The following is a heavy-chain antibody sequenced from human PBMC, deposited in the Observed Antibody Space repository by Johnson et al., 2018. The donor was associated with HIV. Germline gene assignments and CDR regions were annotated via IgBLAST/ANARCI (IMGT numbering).Heavy chain of an antibody. D-gene: IGHD1-1*01. CDR3: TRETGAYAFDI. CDR1: GFTFSNAW. J-gene: IGHJ3*02. CDR2: IKSKTDGGTT. V-gene: IGHV3-15*01. Sequence: VQLVESGGGLVQPGGSLRLSCAASGFTFSNAWMSWVRQAPGKGLEWVGRIKSKTDGGTTDYAAPVKGRFTISRDDSKSIAYLQMNSLKTEDTALYYCTRETGAYAFDIWGQGTMVTVSS.